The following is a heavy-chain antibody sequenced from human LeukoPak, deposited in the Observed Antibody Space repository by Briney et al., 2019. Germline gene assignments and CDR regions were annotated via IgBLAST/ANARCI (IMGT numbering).Heavy chain of an antibody. Sequence: PSETLSLTCTVSGGSISSSSYYWSWIRQPARKGLEWIGRIYTSGSTNYNPSLKSRVTMSVDTSKNQFSLKLTSVTAADTAVYYCARGAYYYDSSASTWWFDPWGQGTLVTVSS. V-gene: IGHV4-61*02. CDR1: GGSISSSSYY. CDR3: ARGAYYYDSSASTWWFDP. CDR2: IYTSGST. D-gene: IGHD3-22*01. J-gene: IGHJ5*02.